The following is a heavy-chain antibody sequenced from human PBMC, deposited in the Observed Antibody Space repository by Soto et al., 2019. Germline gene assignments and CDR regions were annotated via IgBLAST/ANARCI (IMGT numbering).Heavy chain of an antibody. CDR3: GHSLKGYNYYSRGANWYGH. CDR1: GFSLSTSGVG. J-gene: IGHJ5*02. Sequence: QITLKESAPTLVKPTQPLTLTGTFSGFSLSTSGVGVGWIRQPPGKSLEWLALIYWDDDTRYSQSLRSRLNIYKDTSKNPVVTIMTNMGPVETATYCRGHSLKGYNYYSRGANWYGHWGQGTLGTVSS. CDR2: IYWDDDT. V-gene: IGHV2-5*02. D-gene: IGHD3-22*01.